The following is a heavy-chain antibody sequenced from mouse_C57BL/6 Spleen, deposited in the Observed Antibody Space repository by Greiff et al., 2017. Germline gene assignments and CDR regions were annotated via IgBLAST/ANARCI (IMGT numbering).Heavy chain of an antibody. Sequence: QVQLQQPGAELVMPGASVKLSCKASGYTFTSYWMHWVKQRPGQGLEWIGEIDPSDSYTNYNQKFKGKSTLTVDKSSSTAYMQLSSLTSEDSAVYYCARHYSNYGGPYYAMDYWGQGTSVTVSS. D-gene: IGHD2-5*01. J-gene: IGHJ4*01. CDR3: ARHYSNYGGPYYAMDY. V-gene: IGHV1-69*01. CDR1: GYTFTSYW. CDR2: IDPSDSYT.